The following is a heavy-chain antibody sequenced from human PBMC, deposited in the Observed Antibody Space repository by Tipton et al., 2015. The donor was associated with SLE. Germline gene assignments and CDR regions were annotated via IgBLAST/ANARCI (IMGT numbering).Heavy chain of an antibody. CDR1: GFTFSSYE. CDR2: ISSSSSYI. J-gene: IGHJ4*02. CDR3: ARENIAAAGTDY. V-gene: IGHV3-21*03. D-gene: IGHD6-13*01. Sequence: SLRLSCAASGFTFSSYEMNWVRQAPGKGLEWVSSISSSSSYIYYADSVKGRFTISRDNAKNSLYLQMNSLRAEDTAVYYCARENIAAAGTDYWGQGTLVTVSS.